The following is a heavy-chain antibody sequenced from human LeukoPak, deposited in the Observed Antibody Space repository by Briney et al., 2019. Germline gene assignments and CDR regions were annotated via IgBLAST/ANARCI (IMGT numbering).Heavy chain of an antibody. D-gene: IGHD1/OR15-1a*01. CDR1: GFSFSNYA. CDR3: AKGTLSIWPVPFDF. J-gene: IGHJ3*01. V-gene: IGHV3-23*01. CDR2: IRGTGSST. Sequence: GGSLRLSCAASGFSFSNYAMAWVRQGPGKGLEWVSTIRGTGSSTNYADSVEGRFTISRDNSRNTLFQQMNSLRGEDTAVYFCAKGTLSIWPVPFDFWGQGTLVTVPS.